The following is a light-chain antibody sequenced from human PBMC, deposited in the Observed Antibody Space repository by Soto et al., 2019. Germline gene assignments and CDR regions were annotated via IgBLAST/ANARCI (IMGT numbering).Light chain of an antibody. V-gene: IGLV1-51*01. CDR3: GTWDSSLDTVV. J-gene: IGLJ2*01. CDR2: GNY. Sequence: QSALAQPPSISAAPGQKVTISCSGSSSNIGGNYVSWYQHVPRTAPKLLIYGNYKRASGSPDRFSASKSGTSATLGITGLQTGDEADYYCGTWDSSLDTVVFGGGTKLTVL. CDR1: SSNIGGNY.